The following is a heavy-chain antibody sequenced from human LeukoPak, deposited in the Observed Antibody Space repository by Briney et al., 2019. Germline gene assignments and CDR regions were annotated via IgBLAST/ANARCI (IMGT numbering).Heavy chain of an antibody. J-gene: IGHJ4*02. D-gene: IGHD2-15*01. V-gene: IGHV3-23*01. Sequence: GGSLRPSCAASGFTFSSYAMSWVRQAPGKGLVWVSAISGITGSTYYADSVKGRFTISRDNSKNKLYLQVDSLRAEDTAIYYCAPMAAAGKYFDHWGQGTLVTVSS. CDR2: ISGITGST. CDR1: GFTFSSYA. CDR3: APMAAAGKYFDH.